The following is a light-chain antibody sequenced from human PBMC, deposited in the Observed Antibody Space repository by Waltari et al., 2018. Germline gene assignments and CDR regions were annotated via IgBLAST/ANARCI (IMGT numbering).Light chain of an antibody. CDR3: CSYAGSYTYVV. V-gene: IGLV2-11*01. CDR2: DVS. CDR1: SSDVGGYNY. Sequence: QSALTQPRSVSGSPGQSVTIPCTGTSSDVGGYNYVSWYQQHPCKAPKLMIYDVSKRPSGVPDRVSGSKSGNTASLTISGLQAEDEADYYCCSYAGSYTYVVFGGGTKLTVL. J-gene: IGLJ2*01.